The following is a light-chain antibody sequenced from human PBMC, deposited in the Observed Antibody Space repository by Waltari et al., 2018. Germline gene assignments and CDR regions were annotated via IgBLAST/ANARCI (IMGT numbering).Light chain of an antibody. CDR1: SSTIGNNY. Sequence: QSLLTQPPSASWTPGQRVIISCSGSSSTIGNNYVYWYQHVPGRAPKLLIYRNDQRPSGVPDRFSGSKSGTSASLAISGLRSEDEADYYCAVWDNSLSVQWVFGGGTKLTVL. J-gene: IGLJ3*02. V-gene: IGLV1-47*01. CDR3: AVWDNSLSVQWV. CDR2: RND.